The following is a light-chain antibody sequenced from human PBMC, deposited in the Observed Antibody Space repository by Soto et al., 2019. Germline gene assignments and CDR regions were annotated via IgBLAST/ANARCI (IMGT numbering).Light chain of an antibody. Sequence: QSVLTQPPFLSGAPGQSVTISCTGSSSNIGAGYHVHWYQHTPGEAPKLLIYGNTNRPAGISDRFAGSKSGTSASLAITGLQAEDEADYFCQSYDLTVTTVVFGGGTKLTVL. V-gene: IGLV1-40*01. J-gene: IGLJ2*01. CDR2: GNT. CDR1: SSNIGAGYH. CDR3: QSYDLTVTTVV.